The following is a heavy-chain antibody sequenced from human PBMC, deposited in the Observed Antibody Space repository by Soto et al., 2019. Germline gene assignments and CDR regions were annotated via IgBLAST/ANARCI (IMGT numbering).Heavy chain of an antibody. J-gene: IGHJ4*02. D-gene: IGHD4-17*01. CDR2: IWYDGSNE. CDR1: GYTFSSHG. CDR3: AREYGDHIDY. Sequence: PGGSLRLSCAASGYTFSSHGIHWVRQAPGKGLEWVAVIWYDGSNEYYADSVKGRFTISKDNPKNTVYLQMNSLRAEDTAVYYCAREYGDHIDYWGQGTLVTVSS. V-gene: IGHV3-33*01.